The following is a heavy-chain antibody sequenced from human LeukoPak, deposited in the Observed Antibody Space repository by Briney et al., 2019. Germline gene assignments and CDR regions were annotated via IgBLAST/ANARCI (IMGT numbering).Heavy chain of an antibody. V-gene: IGHV3-53*01. CDR1: GFTVSGNY. CDR2: INSGGST. J-gene: IGHJ4*02. CDR3: AGGLSRAGLDY. D-gene: IGHD4/OR15-4a*01. Sequence: GASLKLSCTASGFTVSGNYMSWVRQAPGQGLEWVACINSGGSTSNEDPMKGRFTTSRNNSKNTPYHQMNSLRAADTAVDYCAGGLSRAGLDYWGQGTLVPVSS.